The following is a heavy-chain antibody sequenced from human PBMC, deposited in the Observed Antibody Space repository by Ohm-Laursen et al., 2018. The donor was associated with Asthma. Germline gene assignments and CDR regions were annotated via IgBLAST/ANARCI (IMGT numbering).Heavy chain of an antibody. Sequence: SVKVSCKTSGYSFTDYYINWVRQAPGQGLEWMGRIHPNNGDTTYAQNFRGRVTFTRDTSIRIAYMELTSLSSDDTAVYFCARDLGHISNWYTEYFQYWGQGTLVTVSS. V-gene: IGHV1-2*06. CDR1: GYSFTDYY. D-gene: IGHD6-13*01. CDR3: ARDLGHISNWYTEYFQY. CDR2: IHPNNGDT. J-gene: IGHJ1*01.